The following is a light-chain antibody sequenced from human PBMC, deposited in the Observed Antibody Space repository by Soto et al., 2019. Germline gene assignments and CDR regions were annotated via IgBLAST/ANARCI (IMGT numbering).Light chain of an antibody. CDR3: QQYNSYSLT. CDR2: KAS. CDR1: QSISSW. J-gene: IGKJ4*01. Sequence: DIQMTQSPSTLSASVGDRVTITCRASQSISSWLAWYQQKPGKAPKLLISKASTLESGVPSRFSGSGSGTEFTLTISSLQSDDFATYYCQQYNSYSLTFGRGTKVEIK. V-gene: IGKV1-5*03.